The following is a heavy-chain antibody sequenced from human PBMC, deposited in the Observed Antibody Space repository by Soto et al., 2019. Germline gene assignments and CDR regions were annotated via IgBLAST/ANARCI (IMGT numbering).Heavy chain of an antibody. V-gene: IGHV3-30*18. CDR1: GFTFSSYG. CDR3: AKMYSSGWSPSNDQ. D-gene: IGHD6-19*01. J-gene: IGHJ4*02. CDR2: ISYDGSNK. Sequence: PGGSLRLSCAASGFTFSSYGMHWVRQAPGKGLEWVAVISYDGSNKYYADSVKGRFTISRDNSKNTLYLQMNSLRTEDTAVSYCAKMYSSGWSPSNDQWGQGTPVTVSS.